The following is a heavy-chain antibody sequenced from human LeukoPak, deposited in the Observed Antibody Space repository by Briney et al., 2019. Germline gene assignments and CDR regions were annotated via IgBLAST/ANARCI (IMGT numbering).Heavy chain of an antibody. Sequence: GGSLRLSCAASGFTVSSNYMSWVRQAPGKGLESVSVICSGGGTSYAASVKGGFLISRDNSKNTLFLQMNSLRAEEGAAFYFASLRDYGDDAYISGQRTMVTVSS. CDR1: GFTVSSNY. CDR2: ICSGGGT. CDR3: ASLRDYGDDAYI. V-gene: IGHV3-66*02. D-gene: IGHD4-17*01. J-gene: IGHJ3*02.